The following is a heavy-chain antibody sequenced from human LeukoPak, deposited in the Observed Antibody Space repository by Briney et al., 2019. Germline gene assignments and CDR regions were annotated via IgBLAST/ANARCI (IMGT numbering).Heavy chain of an antibody. Sequence: KPSETLSLTCAVSGGSISISTWWSWVRQPPGKGLEGIGEIYHGGSTNYNPSLKSRVTISVDKSKNQFSLNLNSVTAADTAVYYCASKAIGLENAFDIWGQGTMVTVSS. D-gene: IGHD3/OR15-3a*01. CDR3: ASKAIGLENAFDI. J-gene: IGHJ3*02. CDR2: IYHGGST. CDR1: GGSISISTW. V-gene: IGHV4-4*02.